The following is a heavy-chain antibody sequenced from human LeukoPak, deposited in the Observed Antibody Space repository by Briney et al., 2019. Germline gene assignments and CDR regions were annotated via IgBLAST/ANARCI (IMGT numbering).Heavy chain of an antibody. Sequence: ASVKVSCKASGYTFTYYYMHWVRQVAGQGLEWMGWIGAQHGQTEYAPNSQDRVTMTTDTYTNTAYMELRSLRSDDTAVYYCAGSLGYCTSNVCYLKYWGQGTLVTVSS. CDR2: IGAQHGQT. V-gene: IGHV1-18*04. J-gene: IGHJ4*02. D-gene: IGHD2-8*01. CDR1: GYTFTYYY. CDR3: AGSLGYCTSNVCYLKY.